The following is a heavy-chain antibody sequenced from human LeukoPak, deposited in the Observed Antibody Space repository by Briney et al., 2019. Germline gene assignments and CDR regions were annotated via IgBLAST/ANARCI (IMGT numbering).Heavy chain of an antibody. D-gene: IGHD1-7*01. CDR2: INPNSGGT. V-gene: IGHV1-2*02. CDR3: ARRHITGTTIDY. J-gene: IGHJ4*02. CDR1: GYTFTGYY. Sequence: ASVKVSCKASGYTFTGYYTHWVRQAPGQGLEWMGWINPNSGGTNYAQKFQGRVTMTRDTSISTAYMELSRLRSDDTAVYYCARRHITGTTIDYWGQGTLVTVSS.